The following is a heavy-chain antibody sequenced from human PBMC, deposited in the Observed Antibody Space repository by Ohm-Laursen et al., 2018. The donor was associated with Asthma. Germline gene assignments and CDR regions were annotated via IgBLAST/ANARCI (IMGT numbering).Heavy chain of an antibody. J-gene: IGHJ6*02. D-gene: IGHD4-17*01. V-gene: IGHV3-9*01. CDR1: GFTFSSYS. Sequence: SLRLSCAAFGFTFSSYSMNWVRQAPGKGLEWVSGIRWNSDSTGYVDSVKGRFTISRDNAKNSLYLQMDSLRAEDTALYYCVKTYGDFGDYYYSAMDVWGQGTLVTVSS. CDR3: VKTYGDFGDYYYSAMDV. CDR2: IRWNSDST.